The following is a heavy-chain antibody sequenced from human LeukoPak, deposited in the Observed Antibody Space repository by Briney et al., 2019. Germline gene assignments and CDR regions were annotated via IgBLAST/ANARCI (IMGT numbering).Heavy chain of an antibody. D-gene: IGHD3-10*01. CDR1: GGSISSGSYY. Sequence: SETLSLTCTVSGGSISSGSYYWSWIRQPAGKGLEWIGRIYTSGSTNYNPSLKSRVTISVDTSKNQFSLKLSSVTAADTAVYYCTYGPYYYYMDVWGKGTTVTISS. CDR2: IYTSGST. J-gene: IGHJ6*03. V-gene: IGHV4-61*02. CDR3: TYGPYYYYMDV.